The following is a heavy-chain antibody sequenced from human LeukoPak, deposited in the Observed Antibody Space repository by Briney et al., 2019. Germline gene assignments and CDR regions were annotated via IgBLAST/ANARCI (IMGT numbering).Heavy chain of an antibody. V-gene: IGHV1-18*01. CDR2: ISAYNGNT. D-gene: IGHD3-10*01. CDR3: ARDRSSMVRGVSMPSDY. J-gene: IGHJ4*02. CDR1: GYTFTSYG. Sequence: ASVKVSCKASGYTFTSYGISWVRQAPGQGLEWMGWISAYNGNTNYAQKLQGRVTMTTNTSTSTAYMELRSLRSDDTAVYYCARDRSSMVRGVSMPSDYWGQGTLVTVSS.